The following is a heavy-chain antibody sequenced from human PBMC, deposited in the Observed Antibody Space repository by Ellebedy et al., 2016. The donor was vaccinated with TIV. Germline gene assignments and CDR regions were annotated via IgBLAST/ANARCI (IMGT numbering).Heavy chain of an antibody. D-gene: IGHD2-21*01. Sequence: AASVKVSCKASGYTFTGYYMHWVRQAPGQGLEWMGWINPNSGGTNYAQKFQGRVTMTRDTSISIAYMELSRLRSDDTAVYYCARGGLPIVVVSAFDPWGQGTLVTVSS. CDR1: GYTFTGYY. CDR3: ARGGLPIVVVSAFDP. J-gene: IGHJ5*02. CDR2: INPNSGGT. V-gene: IGHV1-2*02.